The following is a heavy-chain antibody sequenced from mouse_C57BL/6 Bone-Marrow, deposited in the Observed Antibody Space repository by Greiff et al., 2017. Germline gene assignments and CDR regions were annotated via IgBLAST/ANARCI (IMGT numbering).Heavy chain of an antibody. Sequence: VKLVESGAELVKPGASVKLSCKASGYTFTSYWMQWVKQRPGQGLEWIGEIDPSDSYTNHNQKFKGKATWTVDTTSSTAYMQLSSLTSEDSAVYYCARGDDLTGNFDYWGQGTTLTVSS. CDR3: ARGDDLTGNFDY. D-gene: IGHD4-1*01. V-gene: IGHV1-50*01. J-gene: IGHJ2*01. CDR2: IDPSDSYT. CDR1: GYTFTSYW.